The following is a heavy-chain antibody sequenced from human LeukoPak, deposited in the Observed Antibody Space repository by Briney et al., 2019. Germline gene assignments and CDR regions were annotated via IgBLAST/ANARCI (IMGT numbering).Heavy chain of an antibody. CDR1: GFRFRKSS. J-gene: IGHJ4*02. D-gene: IGHD3-10*01. Sequence: GSLRLSCAASGFRFRKSSMLWFRQAPGKGLEWVSSISIGSSPYTYYADSLKGRFTISRDNAKNSVCLQMNSLRPEDTAVYYCASYTLWYGDSWGQGTLVTVSS. CDR3: ASYTLWYGDS. V-gene: IGHV3-21*06. CDR2: ISIGSSPYT.